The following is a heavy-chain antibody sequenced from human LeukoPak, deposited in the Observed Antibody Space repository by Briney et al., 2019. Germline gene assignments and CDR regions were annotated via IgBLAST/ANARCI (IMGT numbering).Heavy chain of an antibody. CDR3: ARGDFSGGYCYDY. CDR1: GGSISSGDYY. V-gene: IGHV4-30-4*01. CDR2: IYYSGKN. Sequence: SQTLSLTCTVSGGSISSGDYYWSWIHQPPGEGLGWIGYIYYSGKNYYNPSLKSRVTISVDSSKNQFSLKLSSVTAADTAVYYCARGDFSGGYCYDYWGQGTLVTVSS. J-gene: IGHJ4*02. D-gene: IGHD2-15*01.